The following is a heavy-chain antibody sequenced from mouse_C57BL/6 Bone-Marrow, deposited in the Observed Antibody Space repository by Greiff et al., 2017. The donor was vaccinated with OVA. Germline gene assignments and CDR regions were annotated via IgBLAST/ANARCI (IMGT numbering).Heavy chain of an antibody. Sequence: EVKLVESGGGLVQPKGSLKLSCAASGFTFNTYAMHWVRQAPGKGMEWVARIRSKRSNYATYYADSVKDRFTISRDYSQSMRYLQINNLKTADTAMYYCVREMGDGSHGYFDVWGTGTTVTVSS. CDR2: IRSKRSNYAT. J-gene: IGHJ1*03. CDR3: VREMGDGSHGYFDV. CDR1: GFTFNTYA. V-gene: IGHV10-3*01. D-gene: IGHD2-3*01.